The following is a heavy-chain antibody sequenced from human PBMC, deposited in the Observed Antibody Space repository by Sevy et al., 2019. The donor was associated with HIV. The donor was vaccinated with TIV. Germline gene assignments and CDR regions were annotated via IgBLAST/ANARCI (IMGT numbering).Heavy chain of an antibody. Sequence: GGSLRLSCAASGFTFSNAWMSWVRQAPGKGLEWVGCIKSKTDGGTTDYAAPVKGRFTISRDVSKNTLYLQMNSLKTEDTAVYYCTTGHSYYYDSIGYYRLDYWGQGTLVTVSS. CDR3: TTGHSYYYDSIGYYRLDY. J-gene: IGHJ4*02. D-gene: IGHD3-22*01. V-gene: IGHV3-15*01. CDR2: IKSKTDGGTT. CDR1: GFTFSNAW.